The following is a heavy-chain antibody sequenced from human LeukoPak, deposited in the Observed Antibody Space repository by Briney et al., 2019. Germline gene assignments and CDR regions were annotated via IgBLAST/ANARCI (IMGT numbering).Heavy chain of an antibody. Sequence: GSLRLSCAPSGFTFSTYWMHWGRHAPGKGLVWVSRINEHGSTTDYADSRKDRFTISRDNAKNTLYLQMNSLRAEDTAVYYRARDVAGSGSNWGRGTLVTVSS. CDR2: INEHGSTT. CDR3: ARDVAGSGSN. V-gene: IGHV3-74*01. D-gene: IGHD3-10*01. J-gene: IGHJ4*02. CDR1: GFTFSTYW.